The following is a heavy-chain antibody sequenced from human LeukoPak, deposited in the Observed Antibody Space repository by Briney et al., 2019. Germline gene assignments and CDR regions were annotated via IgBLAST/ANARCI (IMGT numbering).Heavy chain of an antibody. CDR2: INPNSGGT. V-gene: IGHV1-2*02. CDR3: ARGITFGGVIVNWFDP. D-gene: IGHD3-16*02. J-gene: IGHJ5*02. CDR1: GYTFTGYY. Sequence: GASVKVSCKASGYTFTGYYMHWVRQAPGQGLEWMGWINPNSGGTNYAQKFQGRVTMTRDTSISTAYMELSRLRSDDTAVYYCARGITFGGVIVNWFDPWDQGTLVTVSS.